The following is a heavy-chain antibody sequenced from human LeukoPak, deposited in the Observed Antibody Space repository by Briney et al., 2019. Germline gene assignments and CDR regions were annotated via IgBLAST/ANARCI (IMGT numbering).Heavy chain of an antibody. J-gene: IGHJ6*03. V-gene: IGHV4-39*01. CDR3: ARLGGYNWNPRHYYFYYMDV. Sequence: PSETLSLTCTVSGGSISSSTYYWGWVRQPPGKGLEWIGNIYYIGSTYYNPSLKSRVTVSVDTSKNQFSLKLTSVTAADTAMYFRARLGGYNWNPRHYYFYYMDVWGKGTTVTVSS. CDR1: GGSISSSTYY. D-gene: IGHD1-20*01. CDR2: IYYIGST.